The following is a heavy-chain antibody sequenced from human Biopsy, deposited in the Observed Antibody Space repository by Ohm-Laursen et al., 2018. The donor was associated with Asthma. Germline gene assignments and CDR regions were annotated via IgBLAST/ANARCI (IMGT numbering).Heavy chain of an antibody. D-gene: IGHD6-19*01. CDR1: GFTFSNSA. J-gene: IGHJ4*02. V-gene: IGHV3-23*03. Sequence: SLRLSCTASGFTFSNSAMSWVRQAPGKGLEWVSVIYSGGTSHTADSVRGRFTISRDFSKNTLHLQMHSLRVEDTAVYYCARGDSSGWSHYYFDYWGQGTLVTVSS. CDR3: ARGDSSGWSHYYFDY. CDR2: IYSGGTS.